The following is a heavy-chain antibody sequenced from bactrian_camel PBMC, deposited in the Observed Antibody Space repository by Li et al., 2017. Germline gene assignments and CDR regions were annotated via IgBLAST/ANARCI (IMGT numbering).Heavy chain of an antibody. CDR1: RYTYSRYC. CDR3: NTGAELRPTCDLNY. J-gene: IGHJ4*01. D-gene: IGHD3*01. CDR2: TYSGDGST. V-gene: IGHV3S40*01. Sequence: VQLVESGGGSVQSGGSLRLSCATSRYTYSRYCLGWFRQAPGKEREGVATTYSGDGSTYYADAVKGRFTVSRDNAKNEVYLQMDNLKLEDTAMYYCNTGAELRPTCDLNYWGQGTQVTVS.